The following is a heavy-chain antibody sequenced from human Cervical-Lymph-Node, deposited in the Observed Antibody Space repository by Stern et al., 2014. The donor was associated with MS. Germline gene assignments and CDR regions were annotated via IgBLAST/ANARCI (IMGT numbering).Heavy chain of an antibody. V-gene: IGHV1-69*01. D-gene: IGHD6-13*01. Sequence: QAQLVHSRAEVTKPGSSVKVFCKASGGTFSKITSSWERQGPGQGIEWMAVIFPVFGTPSYAQEFRGRVTITADVSTSTVYMELSSLRSDDTAVYYCALSSETSDRWYSLGYDLWGQGTLVTVSS. J-gene: IGHJ5*02. CDR1: GGTFSKIT. CDR2: IFPVFGTP. CDR3: ALSSETSDRWYSLGYDL.